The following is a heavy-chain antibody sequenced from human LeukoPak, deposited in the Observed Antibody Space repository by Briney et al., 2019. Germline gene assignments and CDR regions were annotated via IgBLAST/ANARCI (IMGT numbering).Heavy chain of an antibody. CDR2: ISGSGEST. CDR3: AKGPVARSSSSCYPYYYYYGMDV. V-gene: IGHV3-23*01. J-gene: IGHJ6*04. CDR1: GFTFSSYA. Sequence: GVSLRLSCAASGFTFSSYAMSWVRQAPGKGLEWVSAISGSGESTYYADSVKGRFTISRDNSKNTLYLQMNSLRTEDTALYYCAKGPVARSSSSCYPYYYYYGMDVWGKGTTVTVSS. D-gene: IGHD2-2*01.